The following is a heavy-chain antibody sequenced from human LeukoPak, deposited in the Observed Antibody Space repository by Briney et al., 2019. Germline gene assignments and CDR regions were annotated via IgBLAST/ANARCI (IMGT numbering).Heavy chain of an antibody. CDR3: ARSGSANSTLDY. CDR1: GGSFSGYY. CDR2: INHSGST. V-gene: IGHV4-34*01. Sequence: SETLSLTCAVYGGSFSGYYWSWIRQPPGKGLEWIGEINHSGSTNYNPSLKSRVTISVDTSKNQFSLKLSSVTAADTAVYYCARSGSANSTLDYWGQGTLVTVSS. J-gene: IGHJ4*02. D-gene: IGHD3-10*01.